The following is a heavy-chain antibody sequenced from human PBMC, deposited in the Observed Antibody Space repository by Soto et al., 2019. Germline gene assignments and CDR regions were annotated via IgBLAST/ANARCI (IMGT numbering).Heavy chain of an antibody. CDR3: ASRDIVVVPAAHSMEV. CDR2: IIPILGIA. D-gene: IGHD2-2*01. J-gene: IGHJ6*02. CDR1: RVTTSCYT. Sequence: SAKPRCKAPRVTTSCYTSSLMRHYNGQWLEWMGRIIPILGIANYAQKFQGRVTITADKSTSTAYMELSSLRSEDTAVYYCASRDIVVVPAAHSMEVWGQGTTVTVSS. V-gene: IGHV1-69*02.